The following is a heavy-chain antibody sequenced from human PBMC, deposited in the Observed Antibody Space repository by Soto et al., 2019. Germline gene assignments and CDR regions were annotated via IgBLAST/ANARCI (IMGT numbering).Heavy chain of an antibody. Sequence: PGGSLRLSCAASGFTFSSYAMSWVRQAPGKGLEWVSAISGSGGSTYYADSVKGRFTISRDNSKNTLYLQMNSLRAEDTAVYYCAKDERAIFAVLIIRPGYYFDHWGQGTLVTVYS. D-gene: IGHD3-3*02. CDR1: GFTFSSYA. CDR3: AKDERAIFAVLIIRPGYYFDH. CDR2: ISGSGGST. J-gene: IGHJ4*02. V-gene: IGHV3-23*01.